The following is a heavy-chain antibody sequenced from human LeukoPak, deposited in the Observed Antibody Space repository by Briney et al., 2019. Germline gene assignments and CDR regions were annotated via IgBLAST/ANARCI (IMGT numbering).Heavy chain of an antibody. J-gene: IGHJ4*02. D-gene: IGHD6-19*01. V-gene: IGHV4-38-2*02. CDR2: IYHSGST. CDR1: GYSISSGYY. CDR3: ARADGIAVAGY. Sequence: PSETLSLTCTVSGYSISSGYYWGWIRQPPGKGLEWIGSIYHSGSTYYNPSLKSRVTISVDTSKNQFSLKLSSVTAADTAVYYCARADGIAVAGYWGQGTLVTVSS.